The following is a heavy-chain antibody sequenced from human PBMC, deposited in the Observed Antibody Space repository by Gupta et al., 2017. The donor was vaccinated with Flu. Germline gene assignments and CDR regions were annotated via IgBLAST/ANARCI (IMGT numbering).Heavy chain of an antibody. CDR1: GFTFSSYG. D-gene: IGHD6-19*01. V-gene: IGHV3-30*18. Sequence: QVQLVESGGGVVQPGRSLRLSCAASGFTFSSYGMHWVRQAPGKGLEWVAVISYDGSNKYYADSVKGRFTISRDNSKNTLYLQMNSLRAEDTAVYYCAKDLGVWGIAVAGSTYNWFDPWGQGTLVTVSS. CDR3: AKDLGVWGIAVAGSTYNWFDP. CDR2: ISYDGSNK. J-gene: IGHJ5*02.